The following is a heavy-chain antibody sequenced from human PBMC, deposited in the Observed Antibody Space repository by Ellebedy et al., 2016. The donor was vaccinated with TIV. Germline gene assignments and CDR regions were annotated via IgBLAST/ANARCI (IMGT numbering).Heavy chain of an antibody. CDR3: ARWGGSSGRFQGPYDF. V-gene: IGHV1-69*04. CDR2: IIPILGIA. Sequence: AASVKVSCKASGGTFSSYAISWVRQAPGQGLEWMGRIIPILGIANYAQKFQGRVTITADKSTSTAYMELRSLRSEDTAVYYCARWGGSSGRFQGPYDFWGQGTLVAVSS. CDR1: GGTFSSYA. D-gene: IGHD1-26*01. J-gene: IGHJ4*02.